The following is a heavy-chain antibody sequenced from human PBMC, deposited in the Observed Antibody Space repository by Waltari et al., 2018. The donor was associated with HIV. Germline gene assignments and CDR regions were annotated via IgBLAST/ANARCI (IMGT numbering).Heavy chain of an antibody. J-gene: IGHJ4*02. CDR2: IKHGALT. D-gene: IGHD2-8*01. CDR1: VGSFNDYY. V-gene: IGHV4-34*01. CDR3: TRGYDRVPADY. Sequence: QVQLQRWGPGLLKPSETLSLPCALYVGSFNDYYWNWVRQTPGKGLEWIGEIKHGALTNYNPSLNGRVTISADTSKHQFSLKLTSVTAADTAVYYCTRGYDRVPADYWGQGTLVTVST.